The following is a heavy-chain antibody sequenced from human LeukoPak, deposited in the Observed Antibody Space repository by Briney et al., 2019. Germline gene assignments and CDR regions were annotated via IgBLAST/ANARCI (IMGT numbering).Heavy chain of an antibody. J-gene: IGHJ4*02. CDR1: GFTFSDYY. D-gene: IGHD5-24*01. CDR3: ARDIRWLQSRPFDY. V-gene: IGHV3-11*06. Sequence: GGSLRLSCAASGFTFSDYYMSWIRQAPGKGLEWVSSISSSSSYIYYADSVKGRFTISRDNAKNSLYLQMNSLRAEDTAVYYCARDIRWLQSRPFDYWGQGTLVTVSS. CDR2: ISSSSSYI.